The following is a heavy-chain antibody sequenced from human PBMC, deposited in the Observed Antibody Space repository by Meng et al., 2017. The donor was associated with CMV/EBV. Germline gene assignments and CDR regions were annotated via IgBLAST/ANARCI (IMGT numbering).Heavy chain of an antibody. J-gene: IGHJ4*02. CDR1: GFTFSSYS. Sequence: GESLKISCAASGFTFSSYSMNWVRQAPGKGLEWVSSISSSSYIYYADSVKGRFTISRDNAKNSLYLQMNSLRAEDTAVYYCARPSYCSGGSCYSPFDYWGQGTLVTVSS. CDR3: ARPSYCSGGSCYSPFDY. V-gene: IGHV3-21*01. D-gene: IGHD2-15*01. CDR2: ISSSSYI.